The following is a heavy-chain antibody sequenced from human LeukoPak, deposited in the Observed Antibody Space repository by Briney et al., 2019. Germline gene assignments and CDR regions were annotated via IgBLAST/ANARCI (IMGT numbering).Heavy chain of an antibody. V-gene: IGHV1-2*02. J-gene: IGHJ6*03. D-gene: IGHD6-13*01. CDR2: INPNSGGT. CDR3: AREEIITAAGTMTPENYYYYYMDV. Sequence: ASVKVSCKASGYTFTGYYMHWVRQAPGQGLEWMGWINPNSGGTNYAQKFQGRVTMTRDTSVSTAYMELSRLRSDDTAVYYCAREEIITAAGTMTPENYYYYYMDVWGKGTTVTVSS. CDR1: GYTFTGYY.